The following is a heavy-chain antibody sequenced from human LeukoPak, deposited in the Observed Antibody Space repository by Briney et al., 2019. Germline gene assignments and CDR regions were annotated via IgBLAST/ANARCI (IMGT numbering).Heavy chain of an antibody. CDR1: GLTFSNYG. CDR2: ISYDGSNK. D-gene: IGHD5-18*01. Sequence: PGGSLRLSCAASGLTFSNYGLHWVRQAPGKGLEWVAVISYDGSNKYYADSVKGRFTISRDNSKNTLYLQMNSLRAEDTAVYYCAKEGAPYSYGLLGSLSYGMDVWGQGTTVTVSS. J-gene: IGHJ6*02. CDR3: AKEGAPYSYGLLGSLSYGMDV. V-gene: IGHV3-30*18.